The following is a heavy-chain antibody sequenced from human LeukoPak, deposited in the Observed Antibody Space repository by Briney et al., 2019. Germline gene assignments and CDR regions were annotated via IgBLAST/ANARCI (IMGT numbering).Heavy chain of an antibody. CDR3: ARERYRGDTFDI. V-gene: IGHV1-2*02. D-gene: IGHD1-1*01. Sequence: GASVKVSCKASGYTFTGYYMHWVRQAPGQGLEWMGWINPNSGGPNYAQKFQGSVTMTRDTSISTAYMELSRLRSDDTAVYYCARERYRGDTFDIWGQGTMVTVSS. CDR1: GYTFTGYY. CDR2: INPNSGGP. J-gene: IGHJ3*02.